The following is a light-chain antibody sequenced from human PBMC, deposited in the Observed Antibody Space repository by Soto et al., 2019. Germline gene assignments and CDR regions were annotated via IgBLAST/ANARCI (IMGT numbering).Light chain of an antibody. CDR2: LNSDGSH. CDR3: QTWGTGTDWV. CDR1: SGHSSYA. Sequence: QSVLTQSPSASASLGASVKLTCTLSSGHSSYAIAWHQQQPEKGPRYLMNLNSDGSHNKGDGIPDRFSGSSSGAERYLTISGLQSEDEAQYYCQTWGTGTDWVFGGGTKLTVL. V-gene: IGLV4-69*01. J-gene: IGLJ3*02.